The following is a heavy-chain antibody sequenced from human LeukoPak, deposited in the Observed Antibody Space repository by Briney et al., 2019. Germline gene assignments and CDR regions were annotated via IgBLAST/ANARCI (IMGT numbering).Heavy chain of an antibody. CDR2: VYPSDPST. CDR1: GYKITSYW. Sequence: GESLKISCQASGYKITSYWIGWVRHMPGKVLEWIAIVYPSDPSTKYNPSFQCQVTISTDNSICTGYLPCSSLKASHTATYYCPRHSGDYWGQGTLVSVSS. J-gene: IGHJ4*02. V-gene: IGHV5-51*01. CDR3: PRHSGDY.